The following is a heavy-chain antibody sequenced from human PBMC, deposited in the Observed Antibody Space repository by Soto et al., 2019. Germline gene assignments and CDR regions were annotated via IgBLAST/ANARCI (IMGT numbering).Heavy chain of an antibody. CDR2: IYYSGFT. D-gene: IGHD1-26*01. J-gene: IGHJ5*02. V-gene: IGHV4-31*03. CDR3: AVHRATPGAALSNWFGP. CDR1: GGSISSGGYY. Sequence: SETLSLTCTVSGGSISSGGYYWSWIRQHPGKGLEWIGYIYYSGFTYYNPSLKSRVTISVDTSKNQFSLKLSSVTAADTAVYYCAVHRATPGAALSNWFGPWGQGSLVTVSS.